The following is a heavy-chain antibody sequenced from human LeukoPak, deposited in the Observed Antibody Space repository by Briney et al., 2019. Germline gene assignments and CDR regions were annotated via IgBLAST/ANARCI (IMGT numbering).Heavy chain of an antibody. J-gene: IGHJ4*02. Sequence: SETLSLTCAVPGTSFSSYCWSWIRQPPGKGLEWIGEVNHSGYTNGNPSLKSRVTISVDTSKNQFSLRLRSVTAADTGAYFCARMTTGHDFWGQGTLVTVSS. CDR1: GTSFSSYC. D-gene: IGHD4-17*01. CDR2: VNHSGYT. V-gene: IGHV4-34*01. CDR3: ARMTTGHDF.